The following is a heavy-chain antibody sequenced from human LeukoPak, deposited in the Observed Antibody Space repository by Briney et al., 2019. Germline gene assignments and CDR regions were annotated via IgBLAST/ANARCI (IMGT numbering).Heavy chain of an antibody. CDR3: AKVRRTGIAVAGTGAFDI. D-gene: IGHD6-19*01. CDR1: GFTFSSYA. CDR2: ISGSGGST. Sequence: GGSLRLSCAASGFTFSSYAMSWVRQAPGKGLEWVSAISGSGGSTYYADSVKGRFTISRDSSKNTLYLQMNSLRAEDTAVYYCAKVRRTGIAVAGTGAFDIWGQGTMVTVSS. V-gene: IGHV3-23*01. J-gene: IGHJ3*02.